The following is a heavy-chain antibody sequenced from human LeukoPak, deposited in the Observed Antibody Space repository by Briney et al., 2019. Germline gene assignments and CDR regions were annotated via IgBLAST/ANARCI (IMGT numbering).Heavy chain of an antibody. J-gene: IGHJ4*02. V-gene: IGHV4-34*01. CDR2: INHRGNT. Sequence: SETLSLTCAVYGGSLSGYYWTWIRQPPGKGLEWIGEINHRGNTNYNPSLESRVAISADTSKNHFSLNLSSVTAADTAVYYCARGRYDRRGSYDLVQTKAFDYWGQGTLVTVSP. CDR3: ARGRYDRRGSYDLVQTKAFDY. CDR1: GGSLSGYY. D-gene: IGHD3-22*01.